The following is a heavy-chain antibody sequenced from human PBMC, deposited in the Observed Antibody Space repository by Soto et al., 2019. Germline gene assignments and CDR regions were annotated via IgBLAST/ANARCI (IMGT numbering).Heavy chain of an antibody. CDR1: GGSISSYY. V-gene: IGHV4-59*01. J-gene: IGHJ4*02. CDR2: IYYSGST. Sequence: SETLSLTCTVSGGSISSYYWSWIRQPPGKGLEWIGYIYYSGSTNYNPSLKSRVTISVDTSKNQFSLKLSSVTAADTAVYYCARVADIWAAAPTLYFDYWGQGTLVTVSS. CDR3: ARVADIWAAAPTLYFDY. D-gene: IGHD6-13*01.